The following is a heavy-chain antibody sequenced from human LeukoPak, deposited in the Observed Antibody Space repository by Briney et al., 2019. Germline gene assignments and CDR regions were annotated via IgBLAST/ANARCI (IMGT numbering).Heavy chain of an antibody. CDR2: IYYSGNT. V-gene: IGHV4-39*01. CDR1: GGSISGSSYF. CDR3: ARLKEGIDY. D-gene: IGHD3-10*01. J-gene: IGHJ4*02. Sequence: SSETLSLTCAVSGGSISGSSYFWGWICQPPGKGLEWIGSIYYSGNTYYNPSLKSRVTISVDTSKNQFSLKLSSVTAADTAVYYCARLKEGIDYWGQGTLVTVSS.